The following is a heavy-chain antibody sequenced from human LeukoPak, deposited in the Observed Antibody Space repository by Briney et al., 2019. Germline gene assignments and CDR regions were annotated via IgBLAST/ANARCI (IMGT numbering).Heavy chain of an antibody. V-gene: IGHV4-34*01. Sequence: SETLSLTCAVYGGSFSGYYWSWIRQPPGKGLEWIGEINHSGSTNYNPSLTSRVTISVDTSKNQFSLKLSSVTAADTAVYNCARGGSSGSLDYWGQGTLVTVSA. J-gene: IGHJ4*02. CDR1: GGSFSGYY. CDR3: ARGGSSGSLDY. D-gene: IGHD6-19*01. CDR2: INHSGST.